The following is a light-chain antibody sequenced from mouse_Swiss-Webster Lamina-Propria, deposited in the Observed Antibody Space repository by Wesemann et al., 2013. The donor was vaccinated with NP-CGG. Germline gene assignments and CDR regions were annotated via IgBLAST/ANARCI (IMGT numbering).Light chain of an antibody. J-gene: IGKJ2*01. V-gene: IGKV8-19*01. Sequence: VMTQSPSSLTVTAGEKVTMSCKSSQSLLNSGNQKNYLTWYQQKPGQPPKLLIYWASTRESGVPDRFTGSGSGTDSPLTISSVQAEDLAVYYCQNDYSYPYTFGGGTKLEIK. CDR1: QSLLNSGNQKNY. CDR2: WAS. CDR3: QNDYSYPYT.